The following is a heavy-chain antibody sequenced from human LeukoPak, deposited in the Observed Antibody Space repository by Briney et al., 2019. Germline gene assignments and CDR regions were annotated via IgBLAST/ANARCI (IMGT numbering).Heavy chain of an antibody. CDR1: RGSISSGNYY. Sequence: PSETLSLTCTVSRGSISSGNYYWSWIRQPPGKGLEWIGYIYYSGSTNYNPSLKSRVTISVDTSKNQFSLKLSSVTAADTAVYYCARANGSGSYYPIYYYYYYMDVWGKGTTVTVSS. D-gene: IGHD3-10*01. CDR2: IYYSGST. V-gene: IGHV4-61*01. CDR3: ARANGSGSYYPIYYYYYYMDV. J-gene: IGHJ6*03.